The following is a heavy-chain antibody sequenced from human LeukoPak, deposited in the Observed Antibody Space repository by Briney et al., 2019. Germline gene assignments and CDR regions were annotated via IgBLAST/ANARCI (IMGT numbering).Heavy chain of an antibody. V-gene: IGHV3-30*02. J-gene: IGHJ4*02. D-gene: IGHD2-15*01. Sequence: QPGGSLRLSCAASGFTFSSYGMHWVRQAPGRGLEWVEFIRYDGSNKYYADSVKGRFTISRDNSKNTLYLQMNSLRAEDTAVYYCAKVSQILVVVAASDYWGQGTLVTVSS. CDR3: AKVSQILVVVAASDY. CDR2: IRYDGSNK. CDR1: GFTFSSYG.